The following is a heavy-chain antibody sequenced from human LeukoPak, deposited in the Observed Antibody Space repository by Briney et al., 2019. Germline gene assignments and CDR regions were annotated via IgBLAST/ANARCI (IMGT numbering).Heavy chain of an antibody. CDR3: AKSGGSSRSLDY. D-gene: IGHD6-13*01. Sequence: GGSLRLSCAASGFTFSSYAMHWVRQAPGKGLEWVAVISYDGSNKYYADSVKGRFTISRDNSKNTLYLQMNSLRAEDTAVYYCAKSGGSSRSLDYWGQGTLVTVSS. J-gene: IGHJ4*02. CDR1: GFTFSSYA. V-gene: IGHV3-30*18. CDR2: ISYDGSNK.